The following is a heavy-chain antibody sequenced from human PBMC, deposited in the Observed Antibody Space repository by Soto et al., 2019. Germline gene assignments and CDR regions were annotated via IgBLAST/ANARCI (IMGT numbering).Heavy chain of an antibody. CDR1: GFTFSSYG. V-gene: IGHV3-30*03. J-gene: IGHJ4*02. Sequence: QVQLVESGGGVVQPGRSLRLSCAASGFTFSSYGMHWVRQAPGKVLEWVSVISYEGKNKYYADSVKGRFTISRDNAENTLSLLMNSLRPEDTAVYYCATTITTIGVSSRGRGALIDNWGQGTLVSVSS. CDR2: ISYEGKNK. D-gene: IGHD3-3*01. CDR3: ATTITTIGVSSRGRGALIDN.